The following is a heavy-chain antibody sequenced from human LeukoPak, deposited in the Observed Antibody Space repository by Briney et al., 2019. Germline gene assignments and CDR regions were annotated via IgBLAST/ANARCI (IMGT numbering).Heavy chain of an antibody. Sequence: GGSLRLSCAASGFIFSTYDMTWVRQAPGKGLEWVSSISSSSSFIYYADSVKGRFTFSRDNAKNSLYLQMNILVAENTAVYYCAKDSYSSGWSPDNWGQGTLVTVSS. J-gene: IGHJ4*02. V-gene: IGHV3-21*01. CDR3: AKDSYSSGWSPDN. D-gene: IGHD6-19*01. CDR1: GFIFSTYD. CDR2: ISSSSSFI.